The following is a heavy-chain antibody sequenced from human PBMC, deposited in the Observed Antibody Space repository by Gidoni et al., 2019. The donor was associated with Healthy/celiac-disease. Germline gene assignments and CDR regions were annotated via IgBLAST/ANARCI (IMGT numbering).Heavy chain of an antibody. CDR1: GYTFTSYG. D-gene: IGHD6-19*01. J-gene: IGHJ6*02. Sequence: QVQLVQSGAEVKQPGASVKVSCKASGYTFTSYGISWVRQAPGQGLEWMGWISAYNGNTNYAQKLQGRVTMTTDTSTSTAYMELRSLRSDDTAVYYCARSGIAVAGYYYYYGMDVWGQGTTVTVSS. CDR2: ISAYNGNT. V-gene: IGHV1-18*01. CDR3: ARSGIAVAGYYYYYGMDV.